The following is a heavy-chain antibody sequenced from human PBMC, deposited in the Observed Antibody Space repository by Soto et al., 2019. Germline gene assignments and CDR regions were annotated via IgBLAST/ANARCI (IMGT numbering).Heavy chain of an antibody. Sequence: QLVESGGGLIQPGGSLRLSCAASGFTVSSYYMSWVRQAPGKGLEWVSVVYSTGSTYYADSVKGRFTISRDISKNMIYLQMDSLRAEDTAVYYRAREGMGFGYWGQGTLVTVSS. CDR2: VYSTGST. CDR3: AREGMGFGY. D-gene: IGHD1-26*01. CDR1: GFTVSSYY. J-gene: IGHJ4*02. V-gene: IGHV3-53*01.